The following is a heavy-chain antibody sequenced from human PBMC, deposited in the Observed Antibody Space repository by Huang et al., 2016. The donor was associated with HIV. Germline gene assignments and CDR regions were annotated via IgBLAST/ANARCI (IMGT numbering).Heavy chain of an antibody. CDR3: ARTGVAVSDDPEYFQH. D-gene: IGHD3-3*01. V-gene: IGHV4-39*02. CDR2: IYYSGST. Sequence: QESGPGLVGPSETLSLTCAVSGDSFNSNTFYWGWIRRPPGKGVEWIGSIYYSGSTDYNPALKRLAIIAVDASKNRIFLHLRSVAAADTGVYYCARTGVAVSDDPEYFQHWGQGALGTIS. CDR1: GDSFNSNTFY. J-gene: IGHJ1*01.